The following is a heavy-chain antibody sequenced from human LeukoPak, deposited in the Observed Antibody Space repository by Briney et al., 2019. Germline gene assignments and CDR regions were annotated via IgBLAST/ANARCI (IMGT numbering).Heavy chain of an antibody. CDR2: ICCSEST. Sequence: PSQTLSLICTVSGGSISRYYWSWIRQPSGKGLEGIGDICCSESTNYNPYLKSRVTISVDTSKNQFSLKLSSVTAADTAVYYCARGLLDGYTHPAAFDIWGQGTMVTVSS. J-gene: IGHJ3*02. D-gene: IGHD5-24*01. CDR3: ARGLLDGYTHPAAFDI. V-gene: IGHV4-59*01. CDR1: GGSISRYY.